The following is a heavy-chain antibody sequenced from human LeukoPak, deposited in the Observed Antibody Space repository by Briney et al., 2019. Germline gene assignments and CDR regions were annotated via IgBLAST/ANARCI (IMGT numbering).Heavy chain of an antibody. CDR3: ARGRANDFWSGYWFDP. Sequence: SETLSLTCAVYGGSFSGYYWSWIRQPPGKGLEWIGEINHSGSTNYNPSLTSRVTISVDTSKNQFSLKLSSVTAADTAVYYCARGRANDFWSGYWFDPWGQGTLVTVSS. D-gene: IGHD3-3*01. CDR1: GGSFSGYY. CDR2: INHSGST. V-gene: IGHV4-34*01. J-gene: IGHJ5*02.